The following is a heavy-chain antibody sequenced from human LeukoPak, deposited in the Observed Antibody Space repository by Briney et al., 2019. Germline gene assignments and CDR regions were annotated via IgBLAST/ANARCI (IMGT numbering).Heavy chain of an antibody. J-gene: IGHJ5*02. D-gene: IGHD1-26*01. Sequence: SETLSLTCTVSGGSITSRSYYWGWIRQPPGKGLEWIESISYSGSPHYNPSLESRVTMSVETSKNQFSLKLNSVTAADTAVYYCARPHGGNYWSSEFDPWGQGTLVTVSS. CDR1: GGSITSRSYY. CDR3: ARPHGGNYWSSEFDP. CDR2: ISYSGSP. V-gene: IGHV4-39*01.